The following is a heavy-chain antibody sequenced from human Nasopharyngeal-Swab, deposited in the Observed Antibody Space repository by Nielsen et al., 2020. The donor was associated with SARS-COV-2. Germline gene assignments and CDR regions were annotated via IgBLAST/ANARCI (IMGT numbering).Heavy chain of an antibody. J-gene: IGHJ6*02. CDR3: ARGASFGAVSDAMDV. D-gene: IGHD3-10*01. Sequence: GEPLKISCATSGFTFKSFPMHWVRQGPDKGLERVAVISYDVDKTFYADSVKGRFTVSRDNAKNTLYLQMVNLRVEDTAVYYCARGASFGAVSDAMDVWGQGTTVTVSS. CDR1: GFTFKSFP. V-gene: IGHV3-30-3*01. CDR2: ISYDVDKT.